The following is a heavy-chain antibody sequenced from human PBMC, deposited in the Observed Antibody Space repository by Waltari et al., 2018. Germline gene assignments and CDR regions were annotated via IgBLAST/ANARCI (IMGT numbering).Heavy chain of an antibody. CDR2: IYYSGST. CDR3: ARHGPYSSSWTLGAFDI. V-gene: IGHV4-39*01. CDR1: GGSLSSSSYY. J-gene: IGHJ3*02. D-gene: IGHD6-13*01. Sequence: QLQLQESGPGLVKPSEPLSLTCTVSGGSLSSSSYYWGWIRQPPGKGLEWSGSIYYSGSTYYNPSLKSRVTISVDTSKNQFSLKLSSVTAADTAVYYCARHGPYSSSWTLGAFDIWGQGTMVTVSS.